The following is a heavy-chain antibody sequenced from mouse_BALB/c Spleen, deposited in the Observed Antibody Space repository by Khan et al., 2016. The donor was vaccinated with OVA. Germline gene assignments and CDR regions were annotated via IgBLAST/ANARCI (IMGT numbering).Heavy chain of an antibody. V-gene: IGHV1S137*01. J-gene: IGHJ4*01. CDR1: GYTFTDYA. D-gene: IGHD2-14*01. Sequence: QVQLKESGPEVARPGVSVTISCKGSGYTFTDYALHWVKQSRAKGLEWIGIISTYNVNTYYNQKFQGKATMTVDKSSSTAYMELARLTSEDSAIYYCARGDFLLRVRALDYWGQGTSVTVSA. CDR3: ARGDFLLRVRALDY. CDR2: ISTYNVNT.